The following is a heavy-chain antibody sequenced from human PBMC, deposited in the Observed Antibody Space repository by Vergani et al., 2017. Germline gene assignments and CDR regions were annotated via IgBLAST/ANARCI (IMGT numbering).Heavy chain of an antibody. CDR3: VKDWGSGSPTYYFDY. CDR1: GFTFSSYA. CDR2: ISSNGGST. D-gene: IGHD1-26*01. Sequence: EVQLVESGGGLVQPGGSLRLSCSASGFTFSSYAMHWVRQAPGKGLEYVSAISSNGGSTYYADSVKCRFTISRDNSKNTLYLQMSSLRAEDTAVYYCVKDWGSGSPTYYFDYWGQGTLVTVSS. V-gene: IGHV3-64D*06. J-gene: IGHJ4*02.